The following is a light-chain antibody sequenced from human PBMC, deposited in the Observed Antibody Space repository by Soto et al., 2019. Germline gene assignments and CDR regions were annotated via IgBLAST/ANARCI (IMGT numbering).Light chain of an antibody. J-gene: IGKJ1*01. CDR3: QQYNSFPRT. V-gene: IGKV1-5*01. CDR1: QSISSW. Sequence: DIQMTPSPSTLSASIGDKVTITCRATQSISSWLAWYQHKPGEAPKLLIYDASDLETGVPLRFSGRGSETEFTLTINGLQPDDFATYYCQQYNSFPRTFGQGTKVDIK. CDR2: DAS.